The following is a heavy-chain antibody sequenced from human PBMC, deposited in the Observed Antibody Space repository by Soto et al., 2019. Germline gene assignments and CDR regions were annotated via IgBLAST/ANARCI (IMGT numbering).Heavy chain of an antibody. D-gene: IGHD3-9*01. Sequence: VQLVESGGGLVQPGGSLRLSCAASGFTVSSNYMSWVRQAPGKGLEWVSVIYSGGSTYYADSVKGRFTISRDNSKNTLYLQMNSLRAEDTAVYYCARAPLTGYYYYYYMDVWGKGTTVTVSS. CDR1: GFTVSSNY. CDR3: ARAPLTGYYYYYYMDV. V-gene: IGHV3-66*01. CDR2: IYSGGST. J-gene: IGHJ6*03.